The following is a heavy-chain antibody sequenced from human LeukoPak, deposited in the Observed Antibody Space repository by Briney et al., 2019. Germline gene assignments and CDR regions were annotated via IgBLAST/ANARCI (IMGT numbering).Heavy chain of an antibody. CDR1: GFTFSSYG. CDR3: AKDLDYGDSD. Sequence: GGSLRLSCAASGFTFSSYGMSWVRQAPGKGLEWVAVISYDGSNKYYADSVKGRFTISRDNSKNTLYLQMNSLRAEDTAVYYCAKDLDYGDSDWGQGTLVTVSS. D-gene: IGHD4-17*01. V-gene: IGHV3-30*18. J-gene: IGHJ4*02. CDR2: ISYDGSNK.